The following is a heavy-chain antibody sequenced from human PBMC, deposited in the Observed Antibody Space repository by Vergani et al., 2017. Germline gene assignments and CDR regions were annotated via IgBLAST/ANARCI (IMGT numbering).Heavy chain of an antibody. CDR3: AKHPRGYCSSTSCRDYMDV. Sequence: EVQLLESGGGLVQPGGSLRLSCAASGFTFSSYAMSWVRQPPGKGLEWVSAISGSGGSTYYADSVKGRFTISRDNSKNTLYLQMNSLRAEDTAVYYCAKHPRGYCSSTSCRDYMDVWGKGTTVTVSS. CDR1: GFTFSSYA. V-gene: IGHV3-23*01. CDR2: ISGSGGST. D-gene: IGHD2-2*01. J-gene: IGHJ6*03.